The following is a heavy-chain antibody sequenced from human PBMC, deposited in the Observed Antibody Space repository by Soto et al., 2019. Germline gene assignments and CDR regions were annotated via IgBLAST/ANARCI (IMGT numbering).Heavy chain of an antibody. D-gene: IGHD3-3*01. V-gene: IGHV2-70*01. CDR1: GFSLSTSGMC. J-gene: IGHJ6*02. Sequence: SGPTLVNPTQTLTLTCTFSGFSLSTSGMCVSWIRQPPGKALEWLALIDWDDDKYYSTSLKTRLTISKDSSKNQVVLTMTNMDPVDTATYYCARIGVDRKYDYYGLDVWGQGTTVTLSS. CDR3: ARIGVDRKYDYYGLDV. CDR2: IDWDDDK.